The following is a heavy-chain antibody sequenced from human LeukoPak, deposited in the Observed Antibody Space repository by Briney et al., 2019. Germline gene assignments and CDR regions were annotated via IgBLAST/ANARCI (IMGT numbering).Heavy chain of an antibody. CDR2: ISNNGGYT. CDR1: GFTFSSSA. CDR3: AKAEGFFGGYYDH. Sequence: GGSLRLSCAASGFTFSSSAMSWVRQAPGKGLEWVSAISNNGGYTYYADSVQGRFTISRDNAKNSLYLQMNSLRAEDTAFYYCAKAEGFFGGYYDHWGQGTLVTVSS. J-gene: IGHJ4*02. V-gene: IGHV3-23*01. D-gene: IGHD4-23*01.